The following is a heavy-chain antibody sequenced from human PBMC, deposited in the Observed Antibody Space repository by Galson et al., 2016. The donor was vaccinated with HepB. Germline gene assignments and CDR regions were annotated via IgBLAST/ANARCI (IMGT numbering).Heavy chain of an antibody. CDR2: ISVSGDRT. CDR1: GFTFSNYV. V-gene: IGHV3-23*01. Sequence: SLRLSCAASGFTFSNYVMTWVRQAPGKGLEWVSAISVSGDRTYYADSLKGRFTISRDNSKNTLYLEMNSLRAEDTAVYYCAKDSSAYGWYFDYWGQGTLVIVSS. J-gene: IGHJ4*02. D-gene: IGHD3-22*01. CDR3: AKDSSAYGWYFDY.